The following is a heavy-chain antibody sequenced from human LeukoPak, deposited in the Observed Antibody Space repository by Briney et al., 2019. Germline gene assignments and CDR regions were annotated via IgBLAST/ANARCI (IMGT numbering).Heavy chain of an antibody. CDR2: IYYSGST. CDR3: ARRRRYCSGGSCYAPFDP. D-gene: IGHD2-15*01. J-gene: IGHJ5*02. V-gene: IGHV4-59*01. CDR1: GGSISSYY. Sequence: SETLSLTCTVSGGSISSYYWSWIRQPPGKGLEWIGYIYYSGSTNYNPSLKSRVTISVDTSKNQFSLKLSSVTAADTAVYYCARRRRYCSGGSCYAPFDPWGQGTLVTVSS.